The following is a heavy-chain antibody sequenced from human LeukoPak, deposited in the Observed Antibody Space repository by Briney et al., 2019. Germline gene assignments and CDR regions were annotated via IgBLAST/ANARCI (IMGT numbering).Heavy chain of an antibody. Sequence: GGSLRLSCAASGFTFSNYWMSWVRQAPGKGLEWVANIRQDGSEKYYVDSVKGRFTISRDNAKNSLYLQMNSLRAEDTAVYYCARGGDAVTMGYYYMDVWGKGTTVTVSS. CDR3: ARGGDAVTMGYYYMDV. V-gene: IGHV3-7*01. CDR1: GFTFSNYW. J-gene: IGHJ6*03. CDR2: IRQDGSEK. D-gene: IGHD4-17*01.